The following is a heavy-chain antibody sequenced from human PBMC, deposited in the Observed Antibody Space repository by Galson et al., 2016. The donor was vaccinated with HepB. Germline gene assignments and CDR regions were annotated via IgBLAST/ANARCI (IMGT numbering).Heavy chain of an antibody. D-gene: IGHD3-16*01. Sequence: SLRLSCAASGFTFSSYWMNWVRLAPQKGLVWVSRINSDGSDTKYADSAKGRFTISRDNAHNTLYLQMNSLRAEDMAVYYCARAAYSLDHWGQGTLVTVSS. CDR3: ARAAYSLDH. V-gene: IGHV3-74*01. J-gene: IGHJ4*02. CDR1: GFTFSSYW. CDR2: INSDGSDT.